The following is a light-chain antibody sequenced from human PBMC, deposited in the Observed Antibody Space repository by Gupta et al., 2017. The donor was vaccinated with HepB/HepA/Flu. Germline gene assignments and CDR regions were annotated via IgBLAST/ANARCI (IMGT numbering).Light chain of an antibody. J-gene: IGLJ2*01. Sequence: SYELTQPPSVSVSPGQTASITCSGDKLGDKYACWYQQKPGQSPVLVIYQDSKRPSGIPGRFSGSNSGNTATLTISGTQAMEEADYYCQAWDSSTAGVFGGGTKLTVL. CDR1: KLGDKY. CDR3: QAWDSSTAGV. V-gene: IGLV3-1*01. CDR2: QDS.